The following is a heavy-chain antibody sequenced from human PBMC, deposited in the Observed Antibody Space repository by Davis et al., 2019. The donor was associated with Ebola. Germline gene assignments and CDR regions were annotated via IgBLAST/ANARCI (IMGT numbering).Heavy chain of an antibody. J-gene: IGHJ6*03. V-gene: IGHV3-30*18. CDR1: GFTFSRYG. CDR3: AKDRGVGGYYHYMDV. Sequence: PGGSLRLSCAASGFTFSRYGMHWVRQAPGKGLEWVAVISYDGSNKYSADSVKGRFTISRDNSKNTLYLQMNSLRAEDTAVYYCAKDRGVGGYYHYMDVWGKGTTVTVSS. D-gene: IGHD3-16*01. CDR2: ISYDGSNK.